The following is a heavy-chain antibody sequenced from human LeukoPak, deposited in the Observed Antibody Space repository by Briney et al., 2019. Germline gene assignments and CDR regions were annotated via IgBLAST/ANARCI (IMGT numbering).Heavy chain of an antibody. CDR1: GGSISSGSYY. D-gene: IGHD4-17*01. J-gene: IGHJ4*02. CDR3: ARDILGSIYGDPPL. Sequence: SETLSLTCTVSGGSISSGSYYWSWIRQPAGKGLEWIGRIYTSGSTNYNPSLKSRVTISVDTSKNQFSLKLSSVTAADTAVYYCARDILGSIYGDPPLWGQGTLVTVSS. V-gene: IGHV4-61*02. CDR2: IYTSGST.